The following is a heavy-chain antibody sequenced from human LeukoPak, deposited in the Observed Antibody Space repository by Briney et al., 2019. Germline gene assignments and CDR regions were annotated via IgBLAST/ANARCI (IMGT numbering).Heavy chain of an antibody. V-gene: IGHV4-59*01. D-gene: IGHD3-9*01. J-gene: IGHJ4*02. CDR2: ISNRVS. CDR3: ARGNYDILSDYSLYSPRGGFDH. Sequence: SQTLSLTCTVSAVSITLYYWTWIRQSPKKGLEWIGDISNRVSNYNPSLSSRLTISTDTSKNHSSLRLTSVSAADTAVYYCARGNYDILSDYSLYSPRGGFDHWGQGILVTVSS. CDR1: AVSITLYY.